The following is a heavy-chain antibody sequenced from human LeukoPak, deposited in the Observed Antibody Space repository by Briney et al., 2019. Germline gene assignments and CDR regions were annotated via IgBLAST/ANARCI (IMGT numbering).Heavy chain of an antibody. CDR1: GFTFSSYS. Sequence: GGSQRLSCAASGFTFSSYSMNWVRQAPGKGLEWVSSISSSSSYIYYADSVKGRFTISRDNAKNSLYLQMNSLRAEDTAVYYCARDAPVVSSYYYYGMDVWGQGTTVTVSS. CDR2: ISSSSSYI. V-gene: IGHV3-21*01. CDR3: ARDAPVVSSYYYYGMDV. J-gene: IGHJ6*02. D-gene: IGHD3-22*01.